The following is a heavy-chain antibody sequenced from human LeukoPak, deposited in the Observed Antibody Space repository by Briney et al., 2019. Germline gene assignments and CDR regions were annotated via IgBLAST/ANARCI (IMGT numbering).Heavy chain of an antibody. V-gene: IGHV1-2*02. Sequence: ASVKVSCKASGYTFTGYYMHWVRQAPGQGLEWMGWINPNSGGTNYAQKFQGRATMTRDTSISTAYMELSRLRSDDTAVYYCARGGDRRDGYNYSFDYWGQGTLVTVSS. J-gene: IGHJ4*02. CDR2: INPNSGGT. CDR1: GYTFTGYY. CDR3: ARGGDRRDGYNYSFDY. D-gene: IGHD5-24*01.